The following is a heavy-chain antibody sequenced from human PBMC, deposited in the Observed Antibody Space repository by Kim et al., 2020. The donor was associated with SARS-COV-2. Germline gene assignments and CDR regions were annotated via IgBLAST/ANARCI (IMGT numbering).Heavy chain of an antibody. CDR2: ISGSGGST. Sequence: GGSLRLSCAASGFTFSSYAMSWVRQAPGKGLEWVSAISGSGGSTYYADSVKGRFTISRDNSKNTLYLQMNSLRAEDTAVYYCAKDRKVVSARIAVAGRDGGYWGQGTLVTVSS. J-gene: IGHJ4*02. CDR1: GFTFSSYA. D-gene: IGHD6-19*01. V-gene: IGHV3-23*01. CDR3: AKDRKVVSARIAVAGRDGGY.